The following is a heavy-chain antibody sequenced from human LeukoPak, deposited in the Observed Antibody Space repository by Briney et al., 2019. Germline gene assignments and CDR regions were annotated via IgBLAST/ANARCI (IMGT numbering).Heavy chain of an antibody. V-gene: IGHV3-49*04. J-gene: IGHJ4*02. Sequence: QPGGSLRLSCAASGFTLSDHYMDWVRQAPGKGLEWVGFIRSKAYGGTTEYAASVKGRFTVSRDDSKSIAYLQMNSLKNEDTAVYYCTRGYSSGWYFGSYWGQGTLVTVSS. CDR3: TRGYSSGWYFGSY. CDR1: GFTLSDHY. CDR2: IRSKAYGGTT. D-gene: IGHD6-19*01.